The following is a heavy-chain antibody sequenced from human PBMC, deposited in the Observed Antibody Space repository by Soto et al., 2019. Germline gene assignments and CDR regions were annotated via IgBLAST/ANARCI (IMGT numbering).Heavy chain of an antibody. Sequence: EVQLVESGGGLVQPGGSLRLSCAASGFTFSSYSMNWVRQAPGKGLEWVSYISSSSSTIYYADSVKGRFTISRDNAKNSLYLQKNSLRAEDTAVYYCAIEADILNWFDPWGQGTLVTVSS. V-gene: IGHV3-48*01. D-gene: IGHD3-9*01. CDR1: GFTFSSYS. J-gene: IGHJ5*02. CDR2: ISSSSSTI. CDR3: AIEADILNWFDP.